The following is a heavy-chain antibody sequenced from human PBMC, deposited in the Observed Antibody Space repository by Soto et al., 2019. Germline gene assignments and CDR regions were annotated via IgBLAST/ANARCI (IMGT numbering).Heavy chain of an antibody. CDR3: ARSPIAAAGIFDY. CDR2: IYYSGST. Sequence: PSETLSLTXTVSGGSISSYYWSWIRQPPGKGLEWIGYIYYSGSTNYNPSLKSRVTISVDTSKNQFSLKLSSVTAADTAVYYCARSPIAAAGIFDYWGQGTLVTVSS. V-gene: IGHV4-59*01. J-gene: IGHJ4*02. D-gene: IGHD6-13*01. CDR1: GGSISSYY.